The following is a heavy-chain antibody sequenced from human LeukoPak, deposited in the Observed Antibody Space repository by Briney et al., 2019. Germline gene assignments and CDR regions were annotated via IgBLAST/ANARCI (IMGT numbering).Heavy chain of an antibody. CDR2: FDPEDGET. D-gene: IGHD6-25*01. CDR3: AREGAAAEDVNWFDP. Sequence: ASVKVSCKVSGYTLTELSMHWVRQAPGKGLEWMGGFDPEDGETIYAQKFQGRVTMTEDTSTDTSYMELSSLRSDDTAIYYRAREGAAAEDVNWFDPWGQGTLVTVSS. J-gene: IGHJ5*02. V-gene: IGHV1-24*01. CDR1: GYTLTELS.